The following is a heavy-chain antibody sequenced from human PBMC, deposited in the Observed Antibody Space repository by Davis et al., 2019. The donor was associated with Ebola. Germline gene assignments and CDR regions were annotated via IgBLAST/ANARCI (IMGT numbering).Heavy chain of an antibody. CDR3: ARGGVGATIDY. CDR2: IITILGIA. Sequence: SVKVSCKASGGTFSSYAISWVRQAPGQGLEWMGRIITILGIANYAQKFQGRVTITADKSTSTAYMELSSLRSEDTAVYYCARGGVGATIDYWGQGTLVTVSS. CDR1: GGTFSSYA. J-gene: IGHJ4*02. D-gene: IGHD1-26*01. V-gene: IGHV1-69*04.